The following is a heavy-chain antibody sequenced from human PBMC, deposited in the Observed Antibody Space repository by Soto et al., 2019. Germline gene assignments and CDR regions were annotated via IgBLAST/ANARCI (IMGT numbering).Heavy chain of an antibody. Sequence: SETLSLTCTVSGGSISTYYWTWIRQPPGKGLEWIGYIYYTGSTNYNPSLKSRVTISVDTSKNQFSLKLSSVTAADTAVYYCARATYLYYGSGSYLYYFDYWGQGTLVTVS. J-gene: IGHJ4*02. CDR3: ARATYLYYGSGSYLYYFDY. CDR1: GGSISTYY. CDR2: IYYTGST. V-gene: IGHV4-59*01. D-gene: IGHD3-10*01.